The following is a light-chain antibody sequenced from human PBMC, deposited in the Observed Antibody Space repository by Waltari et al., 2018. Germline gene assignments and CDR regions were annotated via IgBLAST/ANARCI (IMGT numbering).Light chain of an antibody. CDR3: MQALEIPWT. CDR2: LGS. Sequence: DVVVTQSPLSLPVTPGEPASISCRSSQSLLHSNGYNYLDWYLLKPGQSPQLLIYLGSNRASGVPDRFSGSGSGTDFTLKISRVEAKDVGVYYCMQALEIPWTFGQGTKVEIK. J-gene: IGKJ1*01. V-gene: IGKV2-28*01. CDR1: QSLLHSNGYNY.